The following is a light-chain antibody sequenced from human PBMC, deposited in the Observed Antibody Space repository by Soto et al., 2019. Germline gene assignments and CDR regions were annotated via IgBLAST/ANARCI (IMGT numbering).Light chain of an antibody. J-gene: IGLJ2*01. CDR2: RST. Sequence: QSVLTQPPTASGTPGQRVTISCSGSSSNIGSNYVYWYQQLPATAPKLLIYRSTQRPSGVPDRFSGSKSGTSASLAISGLRSEDEADYYCAAWDDSLSGVLFGGGTKLTVL. CDR1: SSNIGSNY. CDR3: AAWDDSLSGVL. V-gene: IGLV1-47*01.